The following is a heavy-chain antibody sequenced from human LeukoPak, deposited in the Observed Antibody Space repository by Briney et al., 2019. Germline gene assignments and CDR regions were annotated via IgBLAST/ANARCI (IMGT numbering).Heavy chain of an antibody. V-gene: IGHV3-23*01. CDR3: ARAEITIFGVVYDNWFDP. CDR1: GFTFSNYA. D-gene: IGHD3-3*01. CDR2: IAIGGVIT. Sequence: GGSLRLSCVASGFTFSNYAVTWVRQAPGKGLEWVSTIAIGGVITYYADSVEGRFTISRDNSKNTLYLQMNSLRAEDTAVYYCARAEITIFGVVYDNWFDPWGQGTLVTVSS. J-gene: IGHJ5*02.